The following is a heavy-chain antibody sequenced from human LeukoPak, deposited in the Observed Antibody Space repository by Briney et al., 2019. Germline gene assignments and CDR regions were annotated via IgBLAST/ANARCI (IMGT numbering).Heavy chain of an antibody. Sequence: ASVKVSCKASGYTFTGYYMHWVRQAPGQGVEWMGWINPNSGGTNYAQKFQGRVTMTRDTSISTAYMELSRLRSDDTAVYYCARTLLGSGLFDYWGQGTLVTVSS. D-gene: IGHD3-10*01. CDR2: INPNSGGT. V-gene: IGHV1-2*02. CDR3: ARTLLGSGLFDY. J-gene: IGHJ4*02. CDR1: GYTFTGYY.